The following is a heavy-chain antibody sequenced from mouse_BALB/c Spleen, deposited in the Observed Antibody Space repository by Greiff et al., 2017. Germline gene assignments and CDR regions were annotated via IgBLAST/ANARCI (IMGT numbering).Heavy chain of an antibody. J-gene: IGHJ4*01. CDR3: TRDHYEYDEGVGY. Sequence: EVKLMESGGGLVKPGGSLKLSCAASGFTFSSYTMSWVRQTPEKRLEWVATISSGGSYTYYPDSVKGQFTISRDNAKNTLYLQMSSLKSEDTAMYYCTRDHYEYDEGVGYWGQGTSVTVSS. V-gene: IGHV5-6-4*01. D-gene: IGHD2-4*01. CDR1: GFTFSSYT. CDR2: ISSGGSYT.